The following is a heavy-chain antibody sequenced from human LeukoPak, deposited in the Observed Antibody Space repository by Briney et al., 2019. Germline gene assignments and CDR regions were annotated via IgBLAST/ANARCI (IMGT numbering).Heavy chain of an antibody. CDR3: ARDRVVVPAAFDY. J-gene: IGHJ4*02. CDR2: INPNSGGT. V-gene: IGHV1-2*02. CDR1: GYTFTAYY. Sequence: ASVKVSCKASGYTFTAYYMHWVRQAPGQGLEWMEWINPNSGGTNYAQKFQGRVTMTRDTSISTAYMELSRLRSDDTAVYYCARDRVVVPAAFDYWGKGTLVTVSS. D-gene: IGHD2-2*01.